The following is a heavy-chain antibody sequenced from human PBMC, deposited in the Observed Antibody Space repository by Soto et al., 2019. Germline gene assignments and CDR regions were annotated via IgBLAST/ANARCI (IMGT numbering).Heavy chain of an antibody. CDR1: GFTFSSYW. CDR3: ARVKLLWFGATNALPPGMDV. Sequence: GGSLRLSCAASGFTFSSYWMSWVRQAPGKGLEWVANIKQDGSEKYYVDSVKGRFTISRDNAKNSLYLQMNSLRAEDTAVYYCARVKLLWFGATNALPPGMDVRGQGTTVTVSS. V-gene: IGHV3-7*01. CDR2: IKQDGSEK. D-gene: IGHD3-10*01. J-gene: IGHJ6*02.